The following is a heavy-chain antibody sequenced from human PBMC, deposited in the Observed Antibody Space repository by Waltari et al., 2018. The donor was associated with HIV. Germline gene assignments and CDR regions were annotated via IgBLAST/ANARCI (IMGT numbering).Heavy chain of an antibody. Sequence: QVQLVQSGAEVKKPGASVKVSCRASGINFNDDAGHWVRQAPGQGLEWLGSINVGTIFSRYSQMFQGRLTFTRDTSETTIFMELRSLKSEDTAVYFCAGGSAWLVNVLEIWGQGTLVTVSS. CDR3: AGGSAWLVNVLEI. CDR1: GINFNDDA. V-gene: IGHV1-3*01. J-gene: IGHJ4*02. D-gene: IGHD5-12*01. CDR2: INVGTIFS.